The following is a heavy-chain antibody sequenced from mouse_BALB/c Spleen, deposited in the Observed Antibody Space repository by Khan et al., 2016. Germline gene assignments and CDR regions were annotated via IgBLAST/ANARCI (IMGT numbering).Heavy chain of an antibody. CDR3: TRRGPIYYYGSTYGD. V-gene: IGHV14-3*02. Sequence: EVQLQESGAELVKPGASVKLSCTASGFNIKDTFMHWVKQRPEQGLEWIGRIDPANGNTRYDPKFQGKATITADTSSNTAYLQLSSLTSEDTAVYYCTRRGPIYYYGSTYGDWGQGTTLTVSS. CDR2: IDPANGNT. CDR1: GFNIKDTF. J-gene: IGHJ2*01. D-gene: IGHD1-1*01.